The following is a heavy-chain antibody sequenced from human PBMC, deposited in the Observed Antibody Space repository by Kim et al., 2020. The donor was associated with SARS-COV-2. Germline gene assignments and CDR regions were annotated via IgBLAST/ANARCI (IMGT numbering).Heavy chain of an antibody. CDR3: ARERDFGDLDY. D-gene: IGHD4-17*01. J-gene: IGHJ4*02. Sequence: TKVGDYVKGRFPISRDSSKNMLFLQMDSLRGDDTAVYYCARERDFGDLDYWGQGTLVTVSS. CDR2: T. V-gene: IGHV3-53*01.